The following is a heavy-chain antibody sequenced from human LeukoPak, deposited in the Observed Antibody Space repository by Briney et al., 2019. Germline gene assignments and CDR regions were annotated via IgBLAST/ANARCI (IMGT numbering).Heavy chain of an antibody. CDR3: AKDRGSSSPMRYYFDS. CDR2: ISGSGGST. Sequence: GGSLRLSCAASGFTFSSYAMSWVRQAPGKGLEWVSAISGSGGSTYYADSVKGRFTISRDNSNNTLYLQMNSLRAEDTAVYYCAKDRGSSSPMRYYFDSWGQGTLVTVSS. CDR1: GFTFSSYA. V-gene: IGHV3-23*01. D-gene: IGHD6-19*01. J-gene: IGHJ4*02.